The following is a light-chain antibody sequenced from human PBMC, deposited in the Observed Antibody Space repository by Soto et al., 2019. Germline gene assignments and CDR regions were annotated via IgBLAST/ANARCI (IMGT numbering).Light chain of an antibody. CDR3: SSYTSSSYVV. J-gene: IGLJ2*01. V-gene: IGLV2-14*01. CDR2: EVS. Sequence: HSALTQPASVSGSPGQSITISCTGTSSDVGGYNYVSWYQQHPGKAPKVMIYEVSNRPSGVSNRFSGSKSGNTASLTISGLQAEDEADYYCSSYTSSSYVVFGGGTKLTVL. CDR1: SSDVGGYNY.